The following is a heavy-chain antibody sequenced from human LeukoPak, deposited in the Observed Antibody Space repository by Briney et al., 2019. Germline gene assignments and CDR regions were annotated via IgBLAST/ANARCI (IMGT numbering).Heavy chain of an antibody. Sequence: SSETLSLTCTVSGGSISTSYWNWVRQPPGKGLEWIGYILYSGSTNYNPSLESRVTISVDTSKNQFSLKLSSVTAADTAVYYCARDRGSIAAPPGYFQHWGQGTLVTVSS. CDR1: GGSISTSY. CDR2: ILYSGST. CDR3: ARDRGSIAAPPGYFQH. V-gene: IGHV4-59*12. D-gene: IGHD6-6*01. J-gene: IGHJ1*01.